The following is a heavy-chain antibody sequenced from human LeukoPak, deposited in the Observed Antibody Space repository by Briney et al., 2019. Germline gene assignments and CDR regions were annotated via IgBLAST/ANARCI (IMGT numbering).Heavy chain of an antibody. Sequence: GGSLRLSCAASGFTFCSYRMNWVRQAPGKGLEWVSSISSSSSNKYYEEAVKGRCTISRDNAKNSLYLQMNSLRAEDTAVYYCARSGQKYFDYWGQGTLVTVSS. CDR2: ISSSSSNK. V-gene: IGHV3-21*01. D-gene: IGHD3-10*01. J-gene: IGHJ4*02. CDR1: GFTFCSYR. CDR3: ARSGQKYFDY.